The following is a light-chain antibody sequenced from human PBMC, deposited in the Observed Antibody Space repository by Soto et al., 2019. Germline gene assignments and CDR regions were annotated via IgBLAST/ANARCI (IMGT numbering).Light chain of an antibody. Sequence: DIQMTQSPSSRFSSFGDRVTITCRASQSISNYLNWYQQKPGKAPNLLPHTVSRLQSGVPSRFSRSGSGTNVSLTISRLQPEDVATYYCQQSYDTPRTFGQGTKVDI. V-gene: IGKV1-39*01. J-gene: IGKJ1*01. CDR3: QQSYDTPRT. CDR1: QSISNY. CDR2: TVS.